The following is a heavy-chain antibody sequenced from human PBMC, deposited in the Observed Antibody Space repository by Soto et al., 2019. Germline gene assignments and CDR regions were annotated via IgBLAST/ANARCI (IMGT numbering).Heavy chain of an antibody. CDR3: ARDSSGYCSGGSCYSWWFDP. CDR1: GGTFSNYA. CDR2: IIPIFGTA. J-gene: IGHJ5*02. Sequence: QVQLVQSGAEVKKPGSSVKVSCKASGGTFSNYAISWVRQAPGQGLEWMGGIIPIFGTANYAQKFQGRVTITADESTSTAYMELSSLRSEDTAVYYCARDSSGYCSGGSCYSWWFDPWGQGTLVTVSS. D-gene: IGHD2-15*01. V-gene: IGHV1-69*01.